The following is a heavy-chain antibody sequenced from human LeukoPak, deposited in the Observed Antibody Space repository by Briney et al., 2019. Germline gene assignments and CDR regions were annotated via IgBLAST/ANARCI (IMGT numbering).Heavy chain of an antibody. V-gene: IGHV4-4*07. D-gene: IGHD4-17*01. Sequence: SETLSLTCTVSGDSISGFYWSWIRQPAGKGLQWIGRTSTSGSTNYNPSLKSRVTMSVDRSTNEFSLTVRSVTAADTALYYCARGLPSYGDYVDYYFYMDVWGKGTTVTVSS. J-gene: IGHJ6*03. CDR3: ARGLPSYGDYVDYYFYMDV. CDR2: TSTSGST. CDR1: GDSISGFY.